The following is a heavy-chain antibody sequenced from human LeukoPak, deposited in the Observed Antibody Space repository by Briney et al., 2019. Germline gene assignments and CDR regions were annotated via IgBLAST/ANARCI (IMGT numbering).Heavy chain of an antibody. CDR1: SYTFTSYG. CDR2: ISAYNGNT. Sequence: ASVKVSCKASSYTFTSYGISWVRQAPGQGLEWMGWISAYNGNTNYAQKLQGRVTMTRDTSTRTAYMELSGLRSGDTAVYYCARDKYYYGSGTFYSSAVFDYWGQGTLVAVSS. J-gene: IGHJ4*02. CDR3: ARDKYYYGSGTFYSSAVFDY. V-gene: IGHV1-18*01. D-gene: IGHD3-10*01.